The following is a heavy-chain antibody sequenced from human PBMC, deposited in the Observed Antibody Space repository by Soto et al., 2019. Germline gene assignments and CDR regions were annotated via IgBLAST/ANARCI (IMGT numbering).Heavy chain of an antibody. CDR3: ARSHKTARFLEWNLDY. CDR2: IIPIFGTA. V-gene: IGHV1-69*01. Sequence: QVQLVQSGAEVKKPGSSVKVSCKASGGTFSSYAISWVRQAPGQGLEWMGVIIPIFGTANYAQKLQGRVTITADESTSTAYMELSSLRSEDTAVYYCARSHKTARFLEWNLDYWGQGTLVTVSS. D-gene: IGHD3-3*01. CDR1: GGTFSSYA. J-gene: IGHJ4*02.